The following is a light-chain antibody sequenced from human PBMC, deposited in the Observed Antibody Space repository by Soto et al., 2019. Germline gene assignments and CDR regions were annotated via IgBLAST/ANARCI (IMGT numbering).Light chain of an antibody. Sequence: DIQMTQSPSPLSAFVGDRVTITCRASQGISNYLAWYQQKPGRVPTLLIYAASTLRSGVSSRFSGSGSGTDFTLTISSLQPEDVASYYCQEYKTATFIFGPGTKVDIK. J-gene: IGKJ3*01. CDR1: QGISNY. CDR2: AAS. CDR3: QEYKTATFI. V-gene: IGKV1-27*01.